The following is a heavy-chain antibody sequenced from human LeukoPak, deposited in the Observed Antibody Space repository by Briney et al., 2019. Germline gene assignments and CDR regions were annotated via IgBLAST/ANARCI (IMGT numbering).Heavy chain of an antibody. CDR1: GGSISSGDHY. J-gene: IGHJ3*01. CDR3: AGDVMSTALDAFDV. CDR2: IYYSGST. V-gene: IGHV4-30-4*01. Sequence: SETLSLTCTVSGGSISSGDHYWRWIRQPPGKGLEWIGYIYYSGSTYYNPSLKSRVTISVDTSKNQFSLKLSSVTAADTAVYYCAGDVMSTALDAFDVWGQGTVVTVSS. D-gene: IGHD1-1*01.